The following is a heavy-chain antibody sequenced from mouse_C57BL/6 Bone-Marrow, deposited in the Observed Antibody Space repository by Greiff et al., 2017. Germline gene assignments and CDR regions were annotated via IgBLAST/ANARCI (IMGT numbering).Heavy chain of an antibody. V-gene: IGHV1-55*01. CDR3: GGYGSSEFAY. J-gene: IGHJ3*01. CDR1: GYTFTSYW. Sequence: QVQLQQPGAELVKPGASVKMSCKASGYTFTSYWITWVQQRPGQGLEWIGDIYPGGGCTNYNEKFKSKATLTVDTSSSTAYMQLSSLTSEDSAVYYCGGYGSSEFAYWGQGTLVTVSA. CDR2: IYPGGGCT. D-gene: IGHD1-1*01.